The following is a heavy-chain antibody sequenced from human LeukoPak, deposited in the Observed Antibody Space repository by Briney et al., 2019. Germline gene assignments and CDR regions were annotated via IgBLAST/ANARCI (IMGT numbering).Heavy chain of an antibody. D-gene: IGHD6-19*01. Sequence: SQTLSRTCAVPRHSVSSNTAAWNWITQSPSRGFEGRRRTYYRTKWYNDYAVSVKGRITINPDTSKNQFSLQLNSVTPEDTAVYYCARDRGGSGWFENWGQGTLVTVSS. CDR2: TYYRTKWYN. CDR1: RHSVSSNTAA. V-gene: IGHV6-1*01. CDR3: ARDRGGSGWFEN. J-gene: IGHJ4*02.